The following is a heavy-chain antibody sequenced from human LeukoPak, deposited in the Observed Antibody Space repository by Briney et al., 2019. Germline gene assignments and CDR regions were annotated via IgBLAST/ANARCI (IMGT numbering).Heavy chain of an antibody. V-gene: IGHV3-48*03. CDR3: ARGRWFDP. CDR1: GFTFSIYE. J-gene: IGHJ5*02. CDR2: ISGSGSTI. Sequence: PAGSLRLSCAASGFTFSIYEMNWVRQAPGKGLEWVSFISGSGSTIHFADSVKGRFTISRDNAKNSLYLQMNSLRGEDTAVYYCARGRWFDPWGQGTLVTVSS.